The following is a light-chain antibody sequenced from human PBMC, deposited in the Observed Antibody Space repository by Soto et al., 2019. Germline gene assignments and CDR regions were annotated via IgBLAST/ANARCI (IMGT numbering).Light chain of an antibody. V-gene: IGKV3-15*01. J-gene: IGKJ5*01. CDR2: GAS. CDR1: QSVSSN. Sequence: EIVMTQSPATLSVSPGERATLSCRASQSVSSNLAWYQQKPGQAPRLLIYGASTRATGIPARFSGSGSGTEFTLTISSLQSEDFAVYYCQQYNNWPPGYTFGGGTRLEI. CDR3: QQYNNWPPGYT.